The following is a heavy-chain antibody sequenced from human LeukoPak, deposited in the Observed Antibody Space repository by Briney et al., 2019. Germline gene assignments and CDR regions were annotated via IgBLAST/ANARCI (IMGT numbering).Heavy chain of an antibody. Sequence: SETLSLTCTVSGGSISSSSYYWGWIRQPPGKGLEWVGSIYYSGSTYYNPSLKSRVTISVDTSKNQFSLKLSSVTAADPAVYYCARQFEYRSGRYEFDYWGQGTLVTVSS. CDR1: GGSISSSSYY. V-gene: IGHV4-39*01. CDR3: ARQFEYRSGRYEFDY. D-gene: IGHD6-19*01. CDR2: IYYSGST. J-gene: IGHJ4*02.